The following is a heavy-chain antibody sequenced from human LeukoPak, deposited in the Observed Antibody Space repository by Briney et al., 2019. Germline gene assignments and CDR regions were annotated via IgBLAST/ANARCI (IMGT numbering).Heavy chain of an antibody. CDR1: GGSISSGGYY. D-gene: IGHD1-1*01. V-gene: IGHV4-31*03. CDR2: IYYSGST. Sequence: SETLSLTCTVSGGSISSGGYYWSWIRQHPGKGLEWVGYIYYSGSTYYNPSLKSRVTISVGTSKNQFSLKLSSVTAADTAVYYCATWNYYYYGMNVWGQGTTVTVSS. CDR3: ATWNYYYYGMNV. J-gene: IGHJ6*02.